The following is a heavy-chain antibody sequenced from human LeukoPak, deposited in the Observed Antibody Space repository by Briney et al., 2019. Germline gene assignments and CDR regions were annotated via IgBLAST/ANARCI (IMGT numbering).Heavy chain of an antibody. V-gene: IGHV1-2*02. Sequence: ASVKVSCKASGYTFTGYYMHWVRQAPGQGLEWMGWINPNSGGTNYAQKFQGRVTITRNTSISTAYMELSSLRSEDTAVYYCARGRRSSTRVNWFDPWGQGTLVTVSS. CDR3: ARGRRSSTRVNWFDP. CDR2: INPNSGGT. CDR1: GYTFTGYY. D-gene: IGHD2-2*01. J-gene: IGHJ5*02.